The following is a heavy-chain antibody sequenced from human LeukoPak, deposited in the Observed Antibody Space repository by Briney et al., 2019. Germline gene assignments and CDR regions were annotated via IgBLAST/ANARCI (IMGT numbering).Heavy chain of an antibody. CDR2: ISKNGGST. D-gene: IGHD7-27*01. V-gene: IGHV3-64D*06. J-gene: IGHJ4*02. Sequence: GGSLRLSCSASGFTFSNYAMHWVRQAQGKGLEYVSVISKNGGSTYYADSVKGRFTISRDNSKNTLYLQMSSLRPEDTAVYYCVKDSWGFDSWGQGTLVTVSS. CDR1: GFTFSNYA. CDR3: VKDSWGFDS.